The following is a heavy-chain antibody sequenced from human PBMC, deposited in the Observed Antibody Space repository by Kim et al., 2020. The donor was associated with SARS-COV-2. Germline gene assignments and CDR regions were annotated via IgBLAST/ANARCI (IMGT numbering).Heavy chain of an antibody. J-gene: IGHJ6*02. CDR1: GFTFSDYY. V-gene: IGHV3-11*05. D-gene: IGHD2-2*01. Sequence: GGSLRLSCAASGFTFSDYYMSWIRQAPGKGLEWVSYISSSSSYTNYADSVKGRFTISRDNAKNSLYLQMNSLRAEDTAVYYCARGVPAAKYYYYGMDVWGQGTTVTVSS. CDR2: ISSSSSYT. CDR3: ARGVPAAKYYYYGMDV.